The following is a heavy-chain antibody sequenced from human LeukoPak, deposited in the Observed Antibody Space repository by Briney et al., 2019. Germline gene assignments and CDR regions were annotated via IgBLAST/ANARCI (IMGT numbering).Heavy chain of an antibody. Sequence: PGGSLRLSCAASGFTFSSYEMNWVRQAPGKGLEWVSYISSSGSTIYYADSAKGRFTISRDNAKNSLYLQMNSLRAEDTAVYYCAKVRYSSGWYGGYFDYWGQGTLVTVSS. CDR1: GFTFSSYE. CDR2: ISSSGSTI. J-gene: IGHJ4*02. D-gene: IGHD6-19*01. CDR3: AKVRYSSGWYGGYFDY. V-gene: IGHV3-48*03.